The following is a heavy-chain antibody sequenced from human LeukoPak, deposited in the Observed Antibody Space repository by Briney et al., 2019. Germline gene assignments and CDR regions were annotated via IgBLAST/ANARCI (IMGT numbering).Heavy chain of an antibody. J-gene: IGHJ4*02. CDR3: ARDLLWFGELPRTLRY. Sequence: ASVKVSCKASGYTFTSYGISWVRQAPGQGLEWMRWISAYNGNTNYAQKLQGRVTMTTDTSTSTAYMELRSLRSDDTAVYYCARDLLWFGELPRTLRYWGQGTLVTVSS. CDR2: ISAYNGNT. CDR1: GYTFTSYG. V-gene: IGHV1-18*01. D-gene: IGHD3-10*01.